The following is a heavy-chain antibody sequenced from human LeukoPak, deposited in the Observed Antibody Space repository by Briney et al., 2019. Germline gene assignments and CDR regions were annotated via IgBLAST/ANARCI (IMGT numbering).Heavy chain of an antibody. D-gene: IGHD5-12*01. V-gene: IGHV3-9*01. Sequence: PGGSLRLSCAASGFTFDDYAMHWVRQVPGKGLEWVSGINWNSDSIGYADSVKGRFTTSRDNAKNSLYPQMNSLRAEDTAFYYCAINGGGDSGYGNFDYWGQGTLVTVSS. CDR3: AINGGGDSGYGNFDY. CDR2: INWNSDSI. CDR1: GFTFDDYA. J-gene: IGHJ4*02.